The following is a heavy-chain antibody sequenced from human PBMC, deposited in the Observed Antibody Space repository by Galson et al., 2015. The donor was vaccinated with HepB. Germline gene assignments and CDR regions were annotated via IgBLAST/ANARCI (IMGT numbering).Heavy chain of an antibody. D-gene: IGHD1-26*01. CDR1: GGRVSSNTAA. J-gene: IGHJ4*02. CDR3: ARDEYIVGYNYGGINY. CDR2: TCYRSKWYN. V-gene: IGHV6-1*01. Sequence: CAISGGRVSSNTAAWNTIRQSPSRGREWLGRTCYRSKWYNDYAVSVGSRVTITPDTSKYPFSLQLNSVTPDDTAVYYCARDEYIVGYNYGGINYWGQGTLVTVSS.